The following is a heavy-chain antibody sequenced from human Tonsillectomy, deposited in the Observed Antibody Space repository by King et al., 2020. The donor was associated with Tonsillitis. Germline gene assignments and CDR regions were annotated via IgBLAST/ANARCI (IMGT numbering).Heavy chain of an antibody. Sequence: VQLVESGGGVVRPGGSLRLSCAASGFTFGDYGMSWVRQAPGKGLEWVSGINWSGGRTVYADSVKGRFTISRDNAKNSLYLQMNSLRAEDKALYYCAREGIAAAGTDDAFDIWGQGTMVTVSS. CDR3: AREGIAAAGTDDAFDI. D-gene: IGHD6-13*01. CDR2: INWSGGRT. CDR1: GFTFGDYG. J-gene: IGHJ3*02. V-gene: IGHV3-20*04.